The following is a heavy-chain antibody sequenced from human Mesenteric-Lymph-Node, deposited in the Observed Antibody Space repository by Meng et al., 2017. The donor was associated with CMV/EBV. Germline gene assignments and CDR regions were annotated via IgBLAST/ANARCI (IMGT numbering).Heavy chain of an antibody. Sequence: PSQTLSLTCTVSGASFTSYYWSWIRQSPGKGLEWIGEINHRGSTNYNPSLKSRVTISVDTSKSQFSLNLTSVTAADTAVYYCARPQNTWGQGTLVTVSS. V-gene: IGHV4-34*01. D-gene: IGHD2/OR15-2a*01. CDR2: INHRGST. CDR1: GASFTSYY. J-gene: IGHJ4*02. CDR3: ARPQNT.